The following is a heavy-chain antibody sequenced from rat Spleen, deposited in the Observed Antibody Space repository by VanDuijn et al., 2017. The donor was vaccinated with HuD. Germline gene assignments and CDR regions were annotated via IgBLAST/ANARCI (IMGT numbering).Heavy chain of an antibody. CDR3: ATAGTRISRFAY. CDR2: ISPSGGST. CDR1: GFTFSDYA. D-gene: IGHD1-4*01. V-gene: IGHV5-19*01. Sequence: EVQLVESGGDLVQPGRSLKFSCAASGFTFSDYAMAWVRQAPTKGLEWVASISPSGGSTYYRDSVKGRFTISRDNAKSTLSLQMDSLRSEDTATYYCATAGTRISRFAYWGQGTLVTVSS. J-gene: IGHJ3*01.